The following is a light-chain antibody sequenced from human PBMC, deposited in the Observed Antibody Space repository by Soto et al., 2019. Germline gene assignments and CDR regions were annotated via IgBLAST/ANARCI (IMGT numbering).Light chain of an antibody. Sequence: QSVLTQPASVSGSPGQSITISCTGTSSDVGGGHNYVSWYQQHPGKAPKLMIYEVSNRPSGVSSRFSGSKSGNTASLTISGLQAEDEADYYCSSHRSSNAFYVFGTGTKLTVL. V-gene: IGLV2-14*01. J-gene: IGLJ1*01. CDR2: EVS. CDR3: SSHRSSNAFYV. CDR1: SSDVGGGHNY.